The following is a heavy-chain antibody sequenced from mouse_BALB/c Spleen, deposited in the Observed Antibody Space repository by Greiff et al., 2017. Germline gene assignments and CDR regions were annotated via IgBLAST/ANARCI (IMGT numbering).Heavy chain of an antibody. D-gene: IGHD2-1*01. CDR3: ARDENYGNPFAY. V-gene: IGHV5-6-3*01. CDR2: INSNGGSN. J-gene: IGHJ3*01. Sequence: EVQRVESGGGLVQPGGSLKLSCAASGFTFSSYGMSWVRQTPDKRLELVATINSNGGSNYYPDSVKGRFIISRDNAKNTLYLQMSSLKSEDTTMYYCARDENYGNPFAYWGQGTLVTVSA. CDR1: GFTFSSYG.